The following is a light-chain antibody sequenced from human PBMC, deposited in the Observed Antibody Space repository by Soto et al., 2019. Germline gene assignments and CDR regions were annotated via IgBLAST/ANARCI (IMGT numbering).Light chain of an antibody. V-gene: IGLV1-40*01. CDR3: QSYDSSVSGSV. Sequence: QSVLTQPPSVSGAPGQRVTISCTGSSSNIGAGYDVHWYQQLPGAAPKLLIYGNSNRPSGVPDRFSGSKSGTSGSLAITGLQPEDEADYYCQSYDSSVSGSVFGGGTKVTV. CDR1: SSNIGAGYD. J-gene: IGLJ2*01. CDR2: GNS.